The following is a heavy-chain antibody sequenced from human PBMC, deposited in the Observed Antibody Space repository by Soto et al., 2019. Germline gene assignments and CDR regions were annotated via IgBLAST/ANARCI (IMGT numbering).Heavy chain of an antibody. Sequence: QVQLVESGGGVGQPGTSLRLSCKASGFIFRDYLIHWVRQAPGKGLEWLAVLSFDGTAEYYADSTRGRFTISRDIPKSTTYLVINNVRREDTAMYYCARVATRLQSMEVLEYWGQRTLVTLPS. J-gene: IGHJ4*02. CDR3: ARVATRLQSMEVLEY. V-gene: IGHV3-30*03. CDR2: LSFDGTAE. D-gene: IGHD2-21*02. CDR1: GFIFRDYL.